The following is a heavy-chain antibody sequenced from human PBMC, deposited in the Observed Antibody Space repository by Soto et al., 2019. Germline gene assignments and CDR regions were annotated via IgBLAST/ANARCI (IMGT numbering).Heavy chain of an antibody. CDR1: GGSISSSTYY. CDR2: VYYSGST. V-gene: IGHV4-39*01. J-gene: IGHJ4*02. Sequence: SETLSLTCTVSGGSISSSTYYWGWIRQPPGKGLEWIGSVYYSGSTYYNPSLKSRVTISVDTSKNQFSLKLNSVTAADTAVYYCARHQYYYDSSGYTLDYWGQGTLLTVSS. D-gene: IGHD3-22*01. CDR3: ARHQYYYDSSGYTLDY.